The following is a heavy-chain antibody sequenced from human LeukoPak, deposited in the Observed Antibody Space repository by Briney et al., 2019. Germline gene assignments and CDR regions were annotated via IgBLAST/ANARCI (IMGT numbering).Heavy chain of an antibody. V-gene: IGHV4-30-2*01. CDR2: ISQSGNS. CDR3: ARDQVDYDIPDHFDY. CDR1: GDSISSSSCN. Sequence: SQTLSLTCKVSGDSISSSSCNWSWIRQPPGKGLEWIGYISQSGNSYFTPSLKSRATISVDRSKNHFSLTLISVTAADTAVYYCARDQVDYDIPDHFDYWGKGTLVAVSS. J-gene: IGHJ4*02. D-gene: IGHD3-22*01.